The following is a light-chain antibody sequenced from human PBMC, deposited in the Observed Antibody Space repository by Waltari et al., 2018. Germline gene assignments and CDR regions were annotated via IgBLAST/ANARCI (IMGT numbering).Light chain of an antibody. J-gene: IGLJ2*01. CDR3: SSYTSSSTLDVV. Sequence: QSALTQPASVSGSPGQSITISCTGTSSDVGGYNYVSWYQQHPGKAPKHMIYGVGTRPAGFSNRFSGSKSGSTASLTISGLQAEDEADYYCSSYTSSSTLDVVFGGGTKLTVL. CDR1: SSDVGGYNY. V-gene: IGLV2-14*03. CDR2: GVG.